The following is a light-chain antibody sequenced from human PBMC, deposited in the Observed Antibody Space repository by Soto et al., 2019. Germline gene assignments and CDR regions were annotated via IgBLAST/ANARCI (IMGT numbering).Light chain of an antibody. CDR1: QSVSSSY. J-gene: IGKJ5*01. V-gene: IGKV3-20*01. CDR3: QQYGSSPIT. CDR2: RTS. Sequence: EIVLKQSPGTLSLSPGERATLSCRASQSVSSSYLAWYQQKPGQAPRLLIYRTSNRATGIPDRFSGSGSGTDFTLTISRLEPEDFAVYYCQQYGSSPITFGQGTRLEIK.